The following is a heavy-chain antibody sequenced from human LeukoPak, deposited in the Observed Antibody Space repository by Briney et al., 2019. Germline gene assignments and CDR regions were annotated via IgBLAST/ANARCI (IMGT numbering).Heavy chain of an antibody. CDR1: GGSISSGSYY. CDR2: IYTSGST. CDR3: ARTIFGVVTALAT. V-gene: IGHV4-61*02. Sequence: SETLSLTCTVSGGSISSGSYYWSWIRQPAGKGLEWIGRIYTSGSTNYNPSLKSRVTISVDTSKNQFSLKLSSVTAADTAVYYCARTIFGVVTALATWGKGTTVTVSS. J-gene: IGHJ6*04. D-gene: IGHD3-3*01.